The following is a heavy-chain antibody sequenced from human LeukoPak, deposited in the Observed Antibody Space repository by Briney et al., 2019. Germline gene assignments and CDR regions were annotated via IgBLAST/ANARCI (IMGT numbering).Heavy chain of an antibody. CDR1: GDSISTYY. J-gene: IGHJ4*02. D-gene: IGHD5-18*01. CDR2: ISFSGST. CDR3: ARDRGDTAMAHPFDY. V-gene: IGHV4-59*01. Sequence: PSETLSLTCTVPGDSISTYYWSWIRQPPGKGLEWIGFISFSGSTNYNPSLKSRVTISIDTSKNQFSLKLSSVTAADTAVYYCARDRGDTAMAHPFDYWGQGTLVTVSS.